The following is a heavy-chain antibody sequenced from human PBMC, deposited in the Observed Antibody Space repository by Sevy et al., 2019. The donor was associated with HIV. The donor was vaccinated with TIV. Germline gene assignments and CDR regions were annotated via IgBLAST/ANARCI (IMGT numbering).Heavy chain of an antibody. CDR1: GDSISSGGYY. D-gene: IGHD3-10*01. CDR3: ATYYYGSGSYYTRAFDI. V-gene: IGHV4-31*03. CDR2: IYYSGST. J-gene: IGHJ3*02. Sequence: SETLSLTCTVSGDSISSGGYYWSWIRQHPGKGLEWIGYIYYSGSTYYNPSLKSRVTISVDTSKNQFSLKLSSVTAADTAVYYCATYYYGSGSYYTRAFDIWGQGTMVTVSS.